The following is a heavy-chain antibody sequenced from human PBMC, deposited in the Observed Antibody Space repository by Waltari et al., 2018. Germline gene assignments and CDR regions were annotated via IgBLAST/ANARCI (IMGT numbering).Heavy chain of an antibody. J-gene: IGHJ1*01. D-gene: IGHD1-26*01. CDR3: ARGGSYIEYLQH. CDR2: INPNSGGT. Sequence: QVQLVQSGAEVKKPGASVKVSCKTSGYTFTGYYMHWVRQAPGQGLEWMGWINPNSGGTNYAQKCQGRVTLTRDTSISTVYMELSRLRSDDTAIYYCARGGSYIEYLQHWGQGTLVTVSS. CDR1: GYTFTGYY. V-gene: IGHV1-2*02.